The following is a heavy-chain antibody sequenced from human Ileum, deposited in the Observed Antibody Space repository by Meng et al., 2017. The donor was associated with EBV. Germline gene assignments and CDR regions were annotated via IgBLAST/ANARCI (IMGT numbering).Heavy chain of an antibody. CDR3: ARTRGSAGAGADP. CDR2: IYYSGNA. J-gene: IGHJ5*02. Sequence: QVQLEESGPGLVKPSENLSLTCTVSGGSLSGYYWSWIRQPPGKGLEWIGYIYYSGNANYNPSLKSRLRLSVDTSKNQFSLNLDSVTAADTAVYYCARTRGSAGAGADPWGQGTLVTVSS. V-gene: IGHV4-59*01. D-gene: IGHD6-19*01. CDR1: GGSLSGYY.